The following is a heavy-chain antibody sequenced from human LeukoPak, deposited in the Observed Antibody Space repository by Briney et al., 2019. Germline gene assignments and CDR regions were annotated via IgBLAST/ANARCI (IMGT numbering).Heavy chain of an antibody. V-gene: IGHV1-18*01. CDR3: ARETGYSGYDGYFDY. CDR1: GYTFTSYG. Sequence: GASVKVSCKASGYTFTSYGISWVRQAPGQGLEWMGWISAYNGNTNYAQKLQGRVTMTTDTSTSTAYMELSSLRSEDTAVYYCARETGYSGYDGYFDYWGQGTLVTVSS. CDR2: ISAYNGNT. J-gene: IGHJ4*02. D-gene: IGHD5-12*01.